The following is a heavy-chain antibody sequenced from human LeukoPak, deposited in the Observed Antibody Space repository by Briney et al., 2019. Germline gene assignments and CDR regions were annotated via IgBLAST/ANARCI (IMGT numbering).Heavy chain of an antibody. J-gene: IGHJ4*02. D-gene: IGHD6-13*01. CDR2: ISESGGST. CDR1: GFTFSTSA. CDR3: AKGYGSSSWYFDY. Sequence: PGGSLRLSCVVSGFTFSTSAMSWVRQAPGKGLEWVSGISESGGSTYYADSVKGRFTISRDNAKNSLYLQMNSLRAEDTALYYCAKGYGSSSWYFDYWGQGTLVTVSS. V-gene: IGHV3-23*01.